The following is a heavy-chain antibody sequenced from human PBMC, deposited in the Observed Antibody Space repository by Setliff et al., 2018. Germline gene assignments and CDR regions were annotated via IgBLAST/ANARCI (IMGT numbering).Heavy chain of an antibody. CDR3: ARGEYTSLPSGVYYHMDV. CDR2: INTNTGNP. D-gene: IGHD6-6*01. Sequence: RASVKVSCKASGYTFTSYAMNWVRQAPGQGLEWMGWINTNTGNPTYAQGFTGRFVFSLDTSVSTAYLQISSLKAEDTAVYYCARGEYTSLPSGVYYHMDVWGKGTTVTVSS. V-gene: IGHV7-4-1*02. J-gene: IGHJ6*03. CDR1: GYTFTSYA.